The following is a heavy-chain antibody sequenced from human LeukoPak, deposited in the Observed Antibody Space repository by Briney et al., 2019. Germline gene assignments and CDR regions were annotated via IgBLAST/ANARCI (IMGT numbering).Heavy chain of an antibody. V-gene: IGHV3-66*01. CDR3: AREGGGSYFDY. J-gene: IGHJ4*02. Sequence: PGGSLRLSCAASGFTVSSNYMSWVRQAPGKGLEWVSVIYSGGSTYYADSVKGRFTISRDNSKNTLYLQMNSLRAENTAVYYCAREGGGSYFDYWGQGTLVTVSS. CDR2: IYSGGST. CDR1: GFTVSSNY. D-gene: IGHD3-16*01.